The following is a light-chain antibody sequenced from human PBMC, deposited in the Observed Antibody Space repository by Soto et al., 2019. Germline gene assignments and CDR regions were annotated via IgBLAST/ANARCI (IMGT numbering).Light chain of an antibody. CDR2: LNSDGSH. J-gene: IGLJ2*01. CDR3: QTWGTGTVV. CDR1: SGHSSNA. V-gene: IGLV4-69*01. Sequence: QSVLTQLPSASASLGASVKFTCTLSSGHSSNAVAWHQQQPEKGPRYLMKLNSDGSHTKGDGIPDRFSGSSSGAERYLTISSLQSEDEAEYYCQTWGTGTVVFGGGTKLTVL.